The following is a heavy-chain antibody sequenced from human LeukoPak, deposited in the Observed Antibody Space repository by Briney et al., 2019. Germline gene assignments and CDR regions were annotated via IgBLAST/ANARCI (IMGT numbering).Heavy chain of an antibody. CDR3: ARAAPQLRFYAFDI. V-gene: IGHV1-18*01. D-gene: IGHD3-3*01. CDR1: GYTFTSYG. Sequence: ASVKVSCKASGYTFTSYGISWVRQAPGQGLEWMGRISAYNGNTNYAQKLQGRVTMTTDTSTSTAYMELRSLRSDDTAVYYCARAAPQLRFYAFDIWGQGTMVTVSS. CDR2: ISAYNGNT. J-gene: IGHJ3*02.